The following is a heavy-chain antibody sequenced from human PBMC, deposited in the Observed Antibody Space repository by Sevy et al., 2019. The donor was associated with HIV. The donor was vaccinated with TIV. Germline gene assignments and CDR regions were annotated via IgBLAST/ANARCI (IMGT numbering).Heavy chain of an antibody. D-gene: IGHD1-7*01. V-gene: IGHV3-48*02. CDR2: LSSSTSTI. CDR1: GFSFSGYN. J-gene: IGHJ6*02. Sequence: GGSLRLSCAASGFSFSGYNMNWVRQAPGKGLERVSYLSSSTSTIHYADSVKGRFTISRDNAKNSLFLQMNSLRDEDTAVYYCARDSSWNYDSYFYGMDVWSQGTTVTVSS. CDR3: ARDSSWNYDSYFYGMDV.